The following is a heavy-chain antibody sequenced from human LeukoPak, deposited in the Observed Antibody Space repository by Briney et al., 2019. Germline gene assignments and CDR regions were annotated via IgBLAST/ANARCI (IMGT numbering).Heavy chain of an antibody. CDR3: ARSPTFLGERPYFDY. CDR1: GYTFTDYY. D-gene: IGHD3-3*02. J-gene: IGHJ4*02. V-gene: IGHV1-2*02. CDR2: INPNSGGT. Sequence: ASVKVSCKASGYTFTDYYMHWVRQAPGQGLEWMGWINPNSGGTNYAQKFQGRVTMTRDTSISTAYMELSRLRSDDTAVYYCARSPTFLGERPYFDYWGQGTLVTVSS.